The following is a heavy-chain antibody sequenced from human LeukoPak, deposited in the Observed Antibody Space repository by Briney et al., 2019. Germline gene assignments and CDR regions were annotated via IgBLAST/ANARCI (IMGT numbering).Heavy chain of an antibody. Sequence: GGTLRLSCAASGFTFSSYGMSWVCQAPGKGLEWVSAISGSGGSTYYADSVKGRFTISRDNSKNTLYLQMNSLRAEDTAIYYCAKSGGAVSDYWGQGTLVTVSS. CDR2: ISGSGGST. D-gene: IGHD6-25*01. CDR1: GFTFSSYG. V-gene: IGHV3-23*01. CDR3: AKSGGAVSDY. J-gene: IGHJ4*02.